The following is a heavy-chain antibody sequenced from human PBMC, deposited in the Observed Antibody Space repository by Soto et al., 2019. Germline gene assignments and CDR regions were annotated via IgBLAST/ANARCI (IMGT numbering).Heavy chain of an antibody. CDR3: AHVYGGYDNFDY. CDR1: GFSLSTSGVG. V-gene: IGHV2-5*02. Sequence: QITLKESGPTLVKPTQTLTLTCTFSGFSLSTSGVGVGWIRQPPGKALEGLALIYWDDDKRYSPSLKSRLTITKDTSKNQVVLTMTNMDPVDTATYYCAHVYGGYDNFDYWGQGTLVTVSS. D-gene: IGHD5-12*01. J-gene: IGHJ4*02. CDR2: IYWDDDK.